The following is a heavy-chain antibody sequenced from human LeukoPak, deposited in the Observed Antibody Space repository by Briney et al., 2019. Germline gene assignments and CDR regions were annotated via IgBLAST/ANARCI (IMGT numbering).Heavy chain of an antibody. D-gene: IGHD6-13*01. CDR1: GDTISGFS. J-gene: IGHJ4*02. CDR2: IYSSGST. V-gene: IGHV4-4*07. Sequence: SETLSLPCTVSGDTISGFSWSWIRQPAGKGLEWIGRIYSSGSTNYSPPLRSRVTMSVDTKNQFSLKVNSVTAADTAVYYCARDRAGFFDDWGRGTLVTVSS. CDR3: ARDRAGFFDD.